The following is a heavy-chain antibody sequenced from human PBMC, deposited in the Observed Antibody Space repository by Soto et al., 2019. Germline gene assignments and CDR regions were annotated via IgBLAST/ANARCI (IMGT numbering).Heavy chain of an antibody. V-gene: IGHV4-31*03. CDR1: GGSIRTTRYY. CDR3: ARDLTLYYGSGSSTYGMDV. J-gene: IGHJ6*02. CDR2: IYHSGST. D-gene: IGHD3-10*01. Sequence: SETLSLTCTVSGGSIRTTRYYWSWIRQHPGEGLEWIAYIYHSGSTYYNPSLKSRVTMSVDTSKNQFSLKLSSVTAADTAVYYCARDLTLYYGSGSSTYGMDVWGQGTTVTVSS.